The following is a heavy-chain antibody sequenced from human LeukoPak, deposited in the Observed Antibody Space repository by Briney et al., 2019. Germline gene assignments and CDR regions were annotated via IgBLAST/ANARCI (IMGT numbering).Heavy chain of an antibody. V-gene: IGHV3-23*01. Sequence: GGSLRLSCAASGFTFTSYAMSWVRQAPGKGLEWVSAISGSGGSTYYADSVKGRFTISRDNSKNTLYLQMNSLRAEDTAVYYCTKRAISSSSYFDYWGQGTLVTVSS. J-gene: IGHJ4*02. D-gene: IGHD6-6*01. CDR1: GFTFTSYA. CDR2: ISGSGGST. CDR3: TKRAISSSSYFDY.